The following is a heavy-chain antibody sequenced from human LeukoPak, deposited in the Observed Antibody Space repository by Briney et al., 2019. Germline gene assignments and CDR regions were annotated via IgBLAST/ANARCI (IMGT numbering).Heavy chain of an antibody. CDR3: ARDATTAIGTVYMDV. D-gene: IGHD1-1*01. Sequence: GGSLRLSCEASGFTFSIYEVNWVRQAPGKGLEWLSYISDSGSSVHYADSVKGRFTISRDNSKNSLYLEMNSLRVEDTAIYYCARDATTAIGTVYMDVWGKGTTVTISS. CDR1: GFTFSIYE. V-gene: IGHV3-48*03. J-gene: IGHJ6*03. CDR2: ISDSGSSV.